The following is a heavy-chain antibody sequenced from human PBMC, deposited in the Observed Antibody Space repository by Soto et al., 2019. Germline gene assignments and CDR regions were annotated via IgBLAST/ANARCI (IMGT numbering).Heavy chain of an antibody. J-gene: IGHJ5*02. CDR3: AMTKTTLYIRFDP. CDR2: IYYTGST. D-gene: IGHD3-16*01. Sequence: PSETLSLTCTVSGGSIRGYYWSWIRQTPGKGLEWVGHIYYTGSTNYNPSLKSRLTISVDTSKNQFYLKLSSVTAADTAMYYCAMTKTTLYIRFDPCGQGPQVTVS. V-gene: IGHV4-59*08. CDR1: GGSIRGYY.